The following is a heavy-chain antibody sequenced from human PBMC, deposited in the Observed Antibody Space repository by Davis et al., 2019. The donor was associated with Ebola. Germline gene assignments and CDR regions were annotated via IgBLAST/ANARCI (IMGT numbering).Heavy chain of an antibody. CDR2: IAANAAGNT. Sequence: PGGSLRLSCAASRFTFSSYWMHWVRQAPGKGLEWVSQIAANAAGNTDYAESVKGRFTISRDNAKNTLSLQMNSLRVEDTAVYYCVRDSGYYSHDYWGHGTLVTVSS. CDR3: VRDSGYYSHDY. CDR1: RFTFSSYW. J-gene: IGHJ4*01. V-gene: IGHV3-74*01. D-gene: IGHD5-12*01.